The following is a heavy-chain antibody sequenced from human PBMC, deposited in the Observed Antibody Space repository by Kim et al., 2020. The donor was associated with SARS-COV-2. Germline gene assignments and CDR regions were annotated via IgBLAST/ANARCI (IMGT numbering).Heavy chain of an antibody. CDR3: ARGAYGNVSFDY. V-gene: IGHV1-18*04. CDR2: ISARDGNT. J-gene: IGHJ4*02. D-gene: IGHD3-10*01. CDR1: GYMFTSYG. Sequence: ASVKVSCKACGYMFTSYGFSWVRQAPGQGLEWLGWISARDGNTKDGQKVQGRVIMTTDTSTNTAYMELWSLRSDDTAMYYCARGAYGNVSFDYWGQGTQVSVSS.